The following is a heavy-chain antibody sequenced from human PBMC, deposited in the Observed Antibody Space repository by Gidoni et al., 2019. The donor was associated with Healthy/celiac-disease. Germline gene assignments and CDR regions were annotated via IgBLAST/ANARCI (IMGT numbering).Heavy chain of an antibody. J-gene: IGHJ6*02. CDR1: GFTFSRSA. V-gene: IGHV3-30*04. CDR3: ARDGDIVVVPAAIPLMDV. CDR2: ISYDGSNK. D-gene: IGHD2-2*01. Sequence: QVQLVESGGGVVQPGRSLRLSCAASGFTFSRSAMHWVRQAPGKGLEWVAVISYDGSNKYYADSVKGRFTISRDNSKNTLYLQMNSLRAEDTAVYYCARDGDIVVVPAAIPLMDVWGQGTTVTVSS.